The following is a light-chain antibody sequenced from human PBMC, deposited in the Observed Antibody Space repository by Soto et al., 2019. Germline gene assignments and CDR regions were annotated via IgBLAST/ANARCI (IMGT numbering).Light chain of an antibody. Sequence: DIPMTQSPSSLSASVGERVTITCRPSQNIKTYLNWYQQKPGKAPQLLIYGESSLQSGVPSRFTGSGSGADFSLTINGLQPEDLATYYCQQSFSFPWTFGQGTKIEIK. CDR1: QNIKTY. J-gene: IGKJ1*01. V-gene: IGKV1-39*01. CDR2: GES. CDR3: QQSFSFPWT.